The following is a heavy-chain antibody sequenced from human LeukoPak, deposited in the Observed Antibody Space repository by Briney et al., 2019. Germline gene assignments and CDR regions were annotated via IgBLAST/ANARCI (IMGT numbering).Heavy chain of an antibody. Sequence: PGGSLRLSCAASGFIFSTYSINWVRQAPGKGLEWVSHISSSSSSIYYADSVKGRFSISRDNAKNSLYLQMNSLRDEDTAVYYCARSGYGSRWYFFDHWGQGTLSPSPQ. CDR1: GFIFSTYS. D-gene: IGHD6-13*01. CDR2: ISSSSSSI. V-gene: IGHV3-48*02. CDR3: ARSGYGSRWYFFDH. J-gene: IGHJ4*02.